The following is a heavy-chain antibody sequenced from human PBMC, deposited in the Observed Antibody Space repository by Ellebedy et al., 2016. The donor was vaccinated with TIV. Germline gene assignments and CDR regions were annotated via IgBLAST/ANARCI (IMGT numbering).Heavy chain of an antibody. D-gene: IGHD3-10*01. J-gene: IGHJ4*02. CDR1: GFTFSSHA. Sequence: GESLKISCAASGFTFSSHAMSWVRQAPGKGLEWVSAISDRGGSTKYADSVKGRFTISRDTSTNTLYLQMNSLRAEDTAVYYCAKEGELPWFGELLYYFDHWGQGSLVTVSS. V-gene: IGHV3-23*01. CDR3: AKEGELPWFGELLYYFDH. CDR2: ISDRGGST.